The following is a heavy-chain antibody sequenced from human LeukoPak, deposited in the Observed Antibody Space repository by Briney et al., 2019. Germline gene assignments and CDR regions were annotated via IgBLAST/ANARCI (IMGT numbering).Heavy chain of an antibody. Sequence: GGSLRLSCAASGFTFSSFSMNWVRQAPGKGLEWVSFITGSSSTIYYAGSVKGRFTISRDNAKDSLYLQMNSLRAEDTAVYYCTTDRRPRAFDIWGQGTMVTVSS. J-gene: IGHJ3*02. V-gene: IGHV3-48*01. CDR3: TTDRRPRAFDI. CDR2: ITGSSSTI. D-gene: IGHD1-1*01. CDR1: GFTFSSFS.